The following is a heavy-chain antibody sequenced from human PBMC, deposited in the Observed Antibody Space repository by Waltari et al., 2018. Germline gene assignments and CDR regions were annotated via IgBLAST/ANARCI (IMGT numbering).Heavy chain of an antibody. J-gene: IGHJ4*02. CDR2: INWNSGTI. V-gene: IGHV3-9*01. CDR3: TKDMDGATAMAPRLDF. CDR1: GFIFDDYG. D-gene: IGHD5-18*01. Sequence: VHLVESGGGLVRPGRSLRLSCAASGFIFDDYGMDWVRQAPGKGLGWVACINWNSGTIHYADSVKGRFTISRDNAENSLYLQMNSLTTEDTAVYYCTKDMDGATAMAPRLDFWGQGTLVTVSS.